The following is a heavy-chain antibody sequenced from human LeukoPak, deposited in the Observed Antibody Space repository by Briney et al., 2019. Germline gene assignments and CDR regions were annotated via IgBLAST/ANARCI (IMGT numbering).Heavy chain of an antibody. J-gene: IGHJ4*02. CDR2: IWYDGSNK. D-gene: IGHD6-19*01. CDR1: GFTFSSYG. CDR3: AKDIYSSGWSALDY. Sequence: GGSLRLSCAASGFTFSSYGMHWVRQAPGKGLEWVAVIWYDGSNKYYADSVKGRFTISRDNSKNTLYLQMNSLRVEDTALYYCAKDIYSSGWSALDYWGQGTLVTVSS. V-gene: IGHV3-30*02.